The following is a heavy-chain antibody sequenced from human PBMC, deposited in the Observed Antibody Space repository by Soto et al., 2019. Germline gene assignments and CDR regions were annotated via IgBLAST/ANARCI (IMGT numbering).Heavy chain of an antibody. Sequence: QVQLVESGGGVVQPGTSLRLSCAASGFSFSSYGMHWVRQAPGKGLEWVAVIWYDGSNEHYTDSVKGRFTISRDNSKNTLYLQMNSLRAEDTAVYYCARNPRPTYGDYADYWGQRTLVTVSS. CDR3: ARNPRPTYGDYADY. J-gene: IGHJ4*02. CDR2: IWYDGSNE. V-gene: IGHV3-33*01. D-gene: IGHD4-17*01. CDR1: GFSFSSYG.